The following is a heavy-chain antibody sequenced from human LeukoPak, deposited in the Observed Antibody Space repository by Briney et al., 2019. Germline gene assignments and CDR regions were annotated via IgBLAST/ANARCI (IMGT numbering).Heavy chain of an antibody. Sequence: SETLSLTCTVSGGSISSSSYYWGWIRQPPGKGLEWIGSIYYSGSTYYNPSLKSRVTISVDTSKNQFSLKLSSVTAADTAVYYCASSFYDSSGYYPYYFDYWGQGTLVTVSS. CDR3: ASSFYDSSGYYPYYFDY. CDR1: GGSISSSSYY. D-gene: IGHD3-22*01. V-gene: IGHV4-39*01. CDR2: IYYSGST. J-gene: IGHJ4*02.